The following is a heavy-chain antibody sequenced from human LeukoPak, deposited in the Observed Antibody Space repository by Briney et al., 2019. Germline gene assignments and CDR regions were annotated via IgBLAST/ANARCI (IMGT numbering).Heavy chain of an antibody. CDR3: ARMSPGTYGDYDS. CDR2: INHSGST. Sequence: SETLSLTCAVYGGSFSGYYWSWIRQPPGKGLEWIGEINHSGSTNYNPSLKSRVTISVDTSKNQFSLKLSSVTAADTAVYYCARMSPGTYGDYDSWGRGTLVTVSS. D-gene: IGHD4-17*01. V-gene: IGHV4-34*01. CDR1: GGSFSGYY. J-gene: IGHJ5*01.